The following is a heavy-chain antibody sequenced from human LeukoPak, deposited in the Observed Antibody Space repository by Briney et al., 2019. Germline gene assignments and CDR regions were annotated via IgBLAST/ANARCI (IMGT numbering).Heavy chain of an antibody. CDR3: VTSPQYPQAGHGMDV. CDR2: IYPGDSDT. Sequence: GESLKISCKGSGYSFTSYWIGWVRQMPGKGLEWMGIIYPGDSDTRYSPSFQGQVTISADKSISTAYLQWSSLKASDTAMYYCVTSPQYPQAGHGMDVWGQGTTVTVSS. D-gene: IGHD1-14*01. V-gene: IGHV5-51*01. CDR1: GYSFTSYW. J-gene: IGHJ6*02.